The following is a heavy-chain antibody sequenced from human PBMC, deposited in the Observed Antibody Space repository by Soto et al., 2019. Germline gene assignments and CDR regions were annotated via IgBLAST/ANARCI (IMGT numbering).Heavy chain of an antibody. V-gene: IGHV3-23*01. J-gene: IGHJ6*02. CDR2: ISGSGGST. CDR1: GFTFSSYA. Sequence: PGGSLRLSCAASGFTFSSYAMSWVRQAPGKGLEWVSAISGSGGSTYYADSVKGRFTISRDNSKNTLYLQMNSLRAEDTAVYYCAVYGSGSYTYYYYGMDVWGQGTTVTVSS. D-gene: IGHD3-10*01. CDR3: AVYGSGSYTYYYYGMDV.